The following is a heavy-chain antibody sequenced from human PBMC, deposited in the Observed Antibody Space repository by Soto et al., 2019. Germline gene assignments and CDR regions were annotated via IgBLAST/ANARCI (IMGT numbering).Heavy chain of an antibody. V-gene: IGHV6-1*01. D-gene: IGHD2-15*01. Sequence: QIQLQQSGPGLVKPSQTLSLTCVISGDSVSTNSATWNWIRQSPSRGLEWLGRTYLRSKWYNAYAVSVKSRIAIRPDTSTNRFSLQLSSVTPEDTAVYFCARAAVAFDAFELWGQGTVVTVSS. CDR1: GDSVSTNSAT. CDR2: TYLRSKWYN. CDR3: ARAAVAFDAFEL. J-gene: IGHJ3*01.